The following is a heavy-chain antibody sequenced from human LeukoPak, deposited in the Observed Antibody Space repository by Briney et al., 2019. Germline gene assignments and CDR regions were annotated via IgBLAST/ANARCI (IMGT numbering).Heavy chain of an antibody. CDR3: ARGRVGGQRTDTFDI. Sequence: PGGALRLSFAAPGFTFSAYKMNWVRQAPGKGGGWGSSIHITSDWVYYADSVKGRFTISRDSAKNSLYLQMNSLRVEDTAVYYCARGRVGGQRTDTFDIWGQGTMVTVSS. CDR1: GFTFSAYK. J-gene: IGHJ3*02. D-gene: IGHD1-26*01. CDR2: IHITSDWV. V-gene: IGHV3-21*01.